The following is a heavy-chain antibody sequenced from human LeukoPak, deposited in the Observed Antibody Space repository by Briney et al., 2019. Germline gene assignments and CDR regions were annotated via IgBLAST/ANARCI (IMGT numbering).Heavy chain of an antibody. CDR2: INPNSGGT. V-gene: IGHV1-2*02. J-gene: IGHJ5*02. Sequence: GASVKVSCKASGYTFTGYYMHWVRQAPGQGLEWMGWINPNSGGTNYAQKFQGRVTMTRDMSISTAYMELSRLTSDDTAVYYCARTGMTTVVTNWFDPWGQGTLVTVSS. CDR1: GYTFTGYY. D-gene: IGHD4-23*01. CDR3: ARTGMTTVVTNWFDP.